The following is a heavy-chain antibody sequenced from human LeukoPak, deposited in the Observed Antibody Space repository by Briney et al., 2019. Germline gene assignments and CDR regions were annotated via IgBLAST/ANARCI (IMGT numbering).Heavy chain of an antibody. V-gene: IGHV3-74*03. J-gene: IGHJ1*01. CDR2: ISTDGTYT. CDR3: AITVDCRATTDCYSYFHH. CDR1: GFTFSSYW. Sequence: GGSLRLSCAASGFTFSSYWMHWVRQAPGKGLVWVSRISTDGTYTEYADSVKGRFTISRDNAKDTLYLQVNSLRAEDTAVYYCAITVDCRATTDCYSYFHHWGQGTLVTVSS. D-gene: IGHD2-21*02.